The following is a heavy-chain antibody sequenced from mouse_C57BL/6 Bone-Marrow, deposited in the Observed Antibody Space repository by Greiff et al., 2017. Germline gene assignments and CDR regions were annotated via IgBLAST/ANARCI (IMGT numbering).Heavy chain of an antibody. J-gene: IGHJ4*01. CDR1: GYTFTDYN. Sequence: VQLQQSGPELVKPGASVKISCKASGYTFTDYNMNWVKQSTGKSLEWIGVINPNYGTTSYNQKFKGKVTLTVDKSSSTADMQLNSLTSEDSAVYYGASGYYYDYAMDYWGQGNSVTVSS. CDR3: ASGYYYDYAMDY. V-gene: IGHV1-39*01. CDR2: INPNYGTT. D-gene: IGHD2-4*01.